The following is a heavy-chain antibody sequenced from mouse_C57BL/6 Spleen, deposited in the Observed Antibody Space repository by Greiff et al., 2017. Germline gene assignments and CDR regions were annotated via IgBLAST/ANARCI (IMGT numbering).Heavy chain of an antibody. CDR2: IHPNGGST. CDR1: GYTFTSYS. Sequence: VQLQQPGAELVKPGASVKLSCKASGYTFTSYSMHWVKQRPGQGLEWIGMIHPNGGSTNYNEKFKSKATLTVDKSSSTAYMQLSSLTSEDSAVYYCARGATVGEELFDDWGQGTTLTVSS. J-gene: IGHJ2*01. V-gene: IGHV1-64*01. CDR3: ARGATVGEELFDD. D-gene: IGHD1-1*01.